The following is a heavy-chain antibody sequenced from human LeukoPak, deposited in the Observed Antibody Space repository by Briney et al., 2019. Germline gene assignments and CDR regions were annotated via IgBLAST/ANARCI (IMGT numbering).Heavy chain of an antibody. CDR3: ARGPKDSSSWYVSDY. V-gene: IGHV5-51*01. D-gene: IGHD6-13*01. CDR2: IYPGDSDT. CDR1: GYSFTSYW. J-gene: IGHJ4*02. Sequence: GESLKISCKGSGYSFTSYWIGWVRQMPGKGLEWMGIIYPGDSDTRYSPSFQGQVTISADKTISTAYLQWSSLKASDTAMYYCARGPKDSSSWYVSDYWGQGTPVTVSS.